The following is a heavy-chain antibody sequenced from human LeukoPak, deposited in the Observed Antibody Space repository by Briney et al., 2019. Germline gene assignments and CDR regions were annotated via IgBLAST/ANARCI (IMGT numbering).Heavy chain of an antibody. CDR3: ARGARYYDILTGFYY. V-gene: IGHV1-2*02. D-gene: IGHD3-9*01. CDR1: GYTFTGYY. CDR2: INPNSGGT. J-gene: IGHJ4*02. Sequence: GASVKVSGKASGYTFTGYYMHWVRQAPGQGLEWMGWINPNSGGTNYAQKFQGRVTMTRDTSISTAYMELSRLRSDDTAVYYCARGARYYDILTGFYYWGQGTLVTVSS.